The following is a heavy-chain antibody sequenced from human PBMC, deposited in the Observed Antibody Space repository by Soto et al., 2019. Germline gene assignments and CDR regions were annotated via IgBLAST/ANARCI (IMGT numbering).Heavy chain of an antibody. CDR3: ARGEHEYSSSPSDY. Sequence: QVQLVESGGGVVQPGRSLRLSCTASGFSFSNYAMHWVRQAPGKGLQWLGVISYDGVNTYYADSVNGRLTMSRDNSKNTVYLQMNSLRGDDTSVYYCARGEHEYSSSPSDYWGQGTLVTVSS. J-gene: IGHJ4*02. CDR1: GFSFSNYA. V-gene: IGHV3-30-3*01. D-gene: IGHD6-6*01. CDR2: ISYDGVNT.